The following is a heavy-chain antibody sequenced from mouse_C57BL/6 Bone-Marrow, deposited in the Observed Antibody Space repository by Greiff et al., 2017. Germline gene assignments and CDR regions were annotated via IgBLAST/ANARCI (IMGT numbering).Heavy chain of an antibody. V-gene: IGHV3-6*01. Sequence: DVKLQESGPGLVKPSQSLSLTCSVTGYSITSGYYWNWIRQFPGNKLEWMGYISYDGSNNYNPSLKNRISITRDTSKNQFFLKLNSVTTEDTATYYCARGGLYWGQGTSVTVSS. CDR1: GYSITSGYY. CDR2: ISYDGSN. CDR3: ARGGLY. J-gene: IGHJ4*01.